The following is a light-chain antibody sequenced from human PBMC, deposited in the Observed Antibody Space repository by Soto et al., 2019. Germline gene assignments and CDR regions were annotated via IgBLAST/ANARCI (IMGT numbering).Light chain of an antibody. Sequence: ESVLTQSPGTLSLSPGERATLSCRASQSFNSIYLAWYQQKPGQAPRLLIYGASSRATGIPDRFSGSGSGTDFTLTISRLESEDFAVYYCQQYGSSPRTFGQGTKVDI. V-gene: IGKV3-20*01. CDR1: QSFNSIY. CDR2: GAS. J-gene: IGKJ1*01. CDR3: QQYGSSPRT.